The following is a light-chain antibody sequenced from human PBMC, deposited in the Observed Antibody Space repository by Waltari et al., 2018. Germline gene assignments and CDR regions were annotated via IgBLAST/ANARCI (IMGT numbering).Light chain of an antibody. CDR2: GAS. CDR3: QQRSNWPIT. Sequence: EIVLTQSPPTLSLHPGDTATLSCRASQSVTTYLAWYQQKPGQAPTLLIYGASNRATGIPDRFSASGSGTDFTLTISSLEPEDFAVYYCQQRSNWPITFGQGTRLEIK. J-gene: IGKJ5*01. V-gene: IGKV3-11*01. CDR1: QSVTTY.